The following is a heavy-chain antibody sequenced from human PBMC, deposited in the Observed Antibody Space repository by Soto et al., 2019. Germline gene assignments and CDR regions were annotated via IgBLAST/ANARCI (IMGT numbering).Heavy chain of an antibody. CDR3: AREDWANSYDAFDI. Sequence: GGSLRLSCAASGFTFSSYAMHWVRQAPGKGLEWVAVISYDGSNKYYADSVKGRFTISRDNSKNTLYLQMNSLRAEDTAVYYCAREDWANSYDAFDIWGQGTMVTVSS. J-gene: IGHJ3*02. V-gene: IGHV3-30*04. CDR1: GFTFSSYA. CDR2: ISYDGSNK. D-gene: IGHD7-27*01.